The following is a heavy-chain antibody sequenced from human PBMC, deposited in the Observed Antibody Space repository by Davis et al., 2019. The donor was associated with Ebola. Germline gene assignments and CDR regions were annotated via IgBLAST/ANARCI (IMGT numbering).Heavy chain of an antibody. Sequence: PSETLSLTCAVYGGSFSGYYWSWVRQAPGKGLEWVVNIKQDGSEKYYVDSVKGRFTISRDNAKNSLYLQMNSLRAEDTAVYYCATYSGWGQGTLVTVSS. CDR1: GGSFSGYY. J-gene: IGHJ4*02. V-gene: IGHV3-7*03. D-gene: IGHD5-12*01. CDR2: IKQDGSEK. CDR3: ATYSG.